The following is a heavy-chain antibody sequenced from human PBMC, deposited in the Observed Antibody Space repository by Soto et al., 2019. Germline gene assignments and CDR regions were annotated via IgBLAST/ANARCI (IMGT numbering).Heavy chain of an antibody. CDR1: GFPFSSHG. D-gene: IGHD3-22*01. Sequence: GGSLRLSCEASGFPFSSHGIHWVRQAPGKGLEWLAIIWNDGSNEYYADSVKGRFTISRDNSKNTVYLQVSNLRAEDTAVYFCARDQTDSGGYSDSWGQGTLVTVSS. V-gene: IGHV3-33*01. CDR3: ARDQTDSGGYSDS. J-gene: IGHJ4*02. CDR2: IWNDGSNE.